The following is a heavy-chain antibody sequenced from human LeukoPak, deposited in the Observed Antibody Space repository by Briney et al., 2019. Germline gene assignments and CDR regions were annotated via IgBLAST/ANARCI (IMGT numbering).Heavy chain of an antibody. CDR3: AGKEYSSSYYYYYYYMDV. CDR2: IIPIFGTA. CDR1: GGTFSSYA. Sequence: SVKVSCKASGGTFSSYAISWVRQAPGQGLEWMGGIIPIFGTANYVQKFQGRVTITADESTSTAYMELSSLRSEDTAVYYCAGKEYSSSYYYYYYYMDVWGKGTTVTVSS. V-gene: IGHV1-69*01. D-gene: IGHD6-6*01. J-gene: IGHJ6*03.